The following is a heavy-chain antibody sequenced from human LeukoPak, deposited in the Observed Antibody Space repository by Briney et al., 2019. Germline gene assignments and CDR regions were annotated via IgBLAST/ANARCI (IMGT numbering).Heavy chain of an antibody. CDR3: ARGSRGAFGI. J-gene: IGHJ3*02. V-gene: IGHV3-30-3*01. CDR2: ISYDGSNK. Sequence: GGSLRLSCAASGFTFSSYAMHWVRQAPGKGLEWVAVISYDGSNKYYADSVKGRFTISRDNSKNTLYLQMNSLRAEDTAVYYCARGSRGAFGIWGQGTMVTVSS. CDR1: GFTFSSYA.